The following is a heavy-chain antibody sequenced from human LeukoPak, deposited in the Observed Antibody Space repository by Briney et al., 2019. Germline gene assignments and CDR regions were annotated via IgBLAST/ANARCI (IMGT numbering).Heavy chain of an antibody. CDR1: GFTFSSYA. CDR2: ISYDGSNK. CDR3: ATSGWYLLPGVY. Sequence: PGRSLRLSCAASGFTFSSYAMHWVRQAPGKGLEWVAVISYDGSNKYYADSVKGRFTISRDNAKNTLYLQMNSLGTEDTAVYYCATSGWYLLPGVYWGQGTLVTVSS. J-gene: IGHJ4*02. V-gene: IGHV3-30*04. D-gene: IGHD6-19*01.